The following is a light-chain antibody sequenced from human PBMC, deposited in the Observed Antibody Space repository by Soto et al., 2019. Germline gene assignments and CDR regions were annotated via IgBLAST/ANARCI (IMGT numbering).Light chain of an antibody. CDR3: QQYNKWPRT. CDR1: QSVSSN. CDR2: GAS. V-gene: IGKV3-15*01. J-gene: IGKJ1*01. Sequence: EIVMTQSPATLSVSPVERATLSCRASQSVSSNLAWYQQKPGQAPRLLIYGASTRATGIPARFSGSGSGTEFTLTISNLQTEDFAVYYCQQYNKWPRTFGQGTKVDI.